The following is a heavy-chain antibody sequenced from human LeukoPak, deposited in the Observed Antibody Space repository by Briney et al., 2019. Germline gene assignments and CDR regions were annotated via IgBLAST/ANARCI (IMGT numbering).Heavy chain of an antibody. CDR3: AKAIFPSMIRGVSFDY. D-gene: IGHD3-10*01. CDR1: GFTFSNYA. CDR2: ISVSSGSA. V-gene: IGHV3-23*01. Sequence: GGSLRLSCAASGFTFSNYAMSWVRQAPGKGLERVSAISVSSGSAFYADSVKGRFTISRDNSKNTLYLQMNSLRPEDTAVYYCAKAIFPSMIRGVSFDYWGQGTLVTVSS. J-gene: IGHJ4*02.